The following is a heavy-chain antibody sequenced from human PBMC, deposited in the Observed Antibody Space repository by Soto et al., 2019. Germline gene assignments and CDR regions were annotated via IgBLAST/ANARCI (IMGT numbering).Heavy chain of an antibody. D-gene: IGHD3-3*01. J-gene: IGHJ5*02. Sequence: EVQLVESGGGLVKPGGSLRLSCAASGFTFSSYSMNWVRQAPGKGLEWVSSISSSSSYIYYADSVKGRFTISRDNAKNSLYLQMNSLRAEDTAVYYCARDLSRFGVVIEGRVWFDPWGQGTLVTVSS. CDR3: ARDLSRFGVVIEGRVWFDP. CDR1: GFTFSSYS. CDR2: ISSSSSYI. V-gene: IGHV3-21*01.